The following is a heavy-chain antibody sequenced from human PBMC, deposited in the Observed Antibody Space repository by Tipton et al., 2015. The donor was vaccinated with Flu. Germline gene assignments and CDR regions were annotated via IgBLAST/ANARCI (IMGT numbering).Heavy chain of an antibody. CDR3: ARQQGPLGY. CDR1: GYSISRNY. CDR2: IYSDATGGTT. Sequence: SLRLSCAASGYSISRNYMIRVRQAPGKGLEWVSLIYSDATGGTTYYAESVKGRFTISRDNSKNTLYLQMNSLRAEDTAVHFCARQQGPLGYWGQGTLVTVSS. J-gene: IGHJ4*02. V-gene: IGHV3-53*01.